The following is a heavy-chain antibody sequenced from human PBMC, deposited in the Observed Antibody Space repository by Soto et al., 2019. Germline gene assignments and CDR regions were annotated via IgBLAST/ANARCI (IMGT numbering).Heavy chain of an antibody. D-gene: IGHD3-16*01. Sequence: ETLSLTCSVSGGSISNYFGTWVRQPPGKGVEWIAYLFSSGRSSYNSSLRSRVTISVDTSKNQFSLNLSSVTAADTAVYYCVRSGHTFGGVIWGQGIPVTVSS. J-gene: IGHJ4*02. CDR3: VRSGHTFGGVI. CDR1: GGSISNYF. CDR2: LFSSGRS. V-gene: IGHV4-59*12.